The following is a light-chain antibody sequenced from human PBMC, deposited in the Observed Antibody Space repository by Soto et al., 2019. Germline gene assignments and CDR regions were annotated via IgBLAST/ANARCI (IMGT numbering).Light chain of an antibody. J-gene: IGLJ2*01. Sequence: QSVLTQPASVSGSPGQSITISCTGTSSDVGGYNYVSWYQQHPGKAPKLMIYDVSNRPSGVSNRFSGSKSGNTASLTISGLQAEDEADYYCSSYTRSSTLVFGGVTKLTVL. CDR3: SSYTRSSTLV. CDR2: DVS. V-gene: IGLV2-14*01. CDR1: SSDVGGYNY.